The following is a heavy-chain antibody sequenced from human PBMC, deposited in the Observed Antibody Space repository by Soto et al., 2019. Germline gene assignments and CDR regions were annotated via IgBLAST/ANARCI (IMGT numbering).Heavy chain of an antibody. Sequence: EVHLLESGGDLVQPGGSLRLSCTASGLTFSTYAMSWVRQAPGKGLEWVSAIGGSGTGGRTYYSDSVKGRFTIPRDTSKNPVYLQMTSLRAGDTAVSYCAKSPVGLDCYNADNYGMDVWGQGTTVSVSS. D-gene: IGHD2-21*01. J-gene: IGHJ6*02. CDR3: AKSPVGLDCYNADNYGMDV. V-gene: IGHV3-23*01. CDR2: IGGSGTGGRT. CDR1: GLTFSTYA.